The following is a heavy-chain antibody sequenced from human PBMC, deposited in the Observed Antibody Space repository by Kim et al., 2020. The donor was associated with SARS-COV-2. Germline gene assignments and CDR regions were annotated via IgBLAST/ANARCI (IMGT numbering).Heavy chain of an antibody. CDR2: ISSSSSYI. D-gene: IGHD1-26*01. Sequence: GGSLRLSCAASGFTFSSYSMNWVRQAPGKGLEWVSSISSSSSYIYYADSVKGRFTISRDNAKNSLYLQMNSLRAEDTAVYYCARVVVSGIVGATLRRLLGEDYWGQGTLVTVSS. CDR1: GFTFSSYS. CDR3: ARVVVSGIVGATLRRLLGEDY. J-gene: IGHJ4*02. V-gene: IGHV3-21*01.